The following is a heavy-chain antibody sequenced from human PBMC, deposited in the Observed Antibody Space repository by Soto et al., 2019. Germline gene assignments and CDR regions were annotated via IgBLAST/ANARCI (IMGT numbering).Heavy chain of an antibody. CDR2: INHSGST. CDR3: ARGGHCSTTSCAGDV. V-gene: IGHV4-34*01. Sequence: QVQLQQWGAGLLKPSETLSLTCAVYGGSFSGYYWIWIRQPPGKGLEWIGEINHSGSTNYNPSLKSRVTISVDTSKNQFSLKLSSVTAADTAVYYCARGGHCSTTSCAGDVWGQGTTVTVSS. CDR1: GGSFSGYY. J-gene: IGHJ6*02. D-gene: IGHD2-2*01.